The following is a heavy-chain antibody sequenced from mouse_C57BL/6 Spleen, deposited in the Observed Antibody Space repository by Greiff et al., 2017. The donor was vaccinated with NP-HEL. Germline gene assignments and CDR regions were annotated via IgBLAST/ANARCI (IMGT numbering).Heavy chain of an antibody. CDR2: IWRGGST. V-gene: IGHV2-5*01. Sequence: VQVVESGPGLVQPSQSLSITCTVSGFSLTSYGVHWVRQSPGKGLEWLGVIWRGGSTDYNAAFMSRLSITKDNSKSQVFFKMNSLQADDTAIYYCAKKGDYGSSYDAMDYWGQGTSVTVSS. CDR3: AKKGDYGSSYDAMDY. D-gene: IGHD1-1*01. J-gene: IGHJ4*01. CDR1: GFSLTSYG.